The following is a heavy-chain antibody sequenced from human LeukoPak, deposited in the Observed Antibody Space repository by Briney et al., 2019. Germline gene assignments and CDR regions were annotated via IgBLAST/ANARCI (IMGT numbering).Heavy chain of an antibody. D-gene: IGHD6-19*01. V-gene: IGHV1-69*04. Sequence: SVRVSCTASVGTFSSYAISWVRQAPGEGREWVGRIIATRTIANHAQKFQGRVTITADKTTSTAYMELSSLRSEDTAVYYSARVYPIAVAGRAIDAIDIWGQGTTVTASS. CDR3: ARVYPIAVAGRAIDAIDI. CDR1: VGTFSSYA. J-gene: IGHJ3*02. CDR2: IIATRTIA.